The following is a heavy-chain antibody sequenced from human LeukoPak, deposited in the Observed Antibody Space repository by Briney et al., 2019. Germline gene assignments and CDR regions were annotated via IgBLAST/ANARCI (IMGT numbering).Heavy chain of an antibody. V-gene: IGHV3-23*01. CDR2: ISGSGGST. D-gene: IGHD6-13*01. CDR3: ANLYSRDRGDY. J-gene: IGHJ4*02. Sequence: GGSLRLSCAASGFTFSSYAMSWVRQAPGKGLEWVSAISGSGGSTYYADSVKGRFTISRDNSKNTLYLQMNSLGAEDTAVYYCANLYSRDRGDYWGQGTLVTVSS. CDR1: GFTFSSYA.